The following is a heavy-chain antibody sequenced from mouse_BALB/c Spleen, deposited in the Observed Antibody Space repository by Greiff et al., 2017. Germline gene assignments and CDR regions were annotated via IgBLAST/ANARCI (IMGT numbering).Heavy chain of an antibody. CDR3: ARGEYYGSSPFAY. CDR1: GYSITSGYY. D-gene: IGHD1-1*01. J-gene: IGHJ3*01. CDR2: ISYDGSN. V-gene: IGHV3-6*02. Sequence: EVHLVESGPGLVKPSQSLSLTCSVTGYSITSGYYWNWIRQFPGNKLEWMGYISYDGSNNYNPSLKNRISITRDTSKNQFFLKLNSVTTEDTATYYCARGEYYGSSPFAYWGQGTLVTVSA.